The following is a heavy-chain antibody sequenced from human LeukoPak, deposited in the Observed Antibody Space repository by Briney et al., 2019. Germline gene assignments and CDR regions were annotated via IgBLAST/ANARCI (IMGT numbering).Heavy chain of an antibody. Sequence: ASVKVSCKASGYTFTSYDINWVRQATGQGLEWMEWMNPSGNTGYAQKFQGRLTITRNTSISTAYMELSSLRSEDTAVYYCARVTYSSPDYWGQGTLVTVSS. CDR1: GYTFTSYD. CDR2: MNPSGNT. D-gene: IGHD6-13*01. J-gene: IGHJ4*02. CDR3: ARVTYSSPDY. V-gene: IGHV1-8*03.